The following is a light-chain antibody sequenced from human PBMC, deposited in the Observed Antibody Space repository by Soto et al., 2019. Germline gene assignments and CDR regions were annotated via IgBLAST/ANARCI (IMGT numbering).Light chain of an antibody. CDR2: KAS. J-gene: IGKJ1*01. CDR1: QNISSY. Sequence: DIQMTQSPSSLSASLGDRVTITCRSNQNISSYLNWHQQKPRKAPKLLIYKASTLKSGVPSRFSGSGSGTEFTLTISSLQPDDFATYYCQHYNSYSEAFGQGTK. CDR3: QHYNSYSEA. V-gene: IGKV1-5*03.